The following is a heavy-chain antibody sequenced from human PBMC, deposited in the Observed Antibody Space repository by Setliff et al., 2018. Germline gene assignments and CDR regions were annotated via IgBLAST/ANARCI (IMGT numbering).Heavy chain of an antibody. CDR1: DYAFVSYG. Sequence: ASVKVSCKASDYAFVSYGLSWMRQAPGQGLEWLGWISAYTGRADYAHNFQDRLTMTTDTSTNTAYMELRSLTSDDTAVYFCARAPRLEWILPTFDYWGQGTPVTVSS. V-gene: IGHV1-18*01. D-gene: IGHD3-3*01. CDR3: ARAPRLEWILPTFDY. CDR2: ISAYTGRA. J-gene: IGHJ4*02.